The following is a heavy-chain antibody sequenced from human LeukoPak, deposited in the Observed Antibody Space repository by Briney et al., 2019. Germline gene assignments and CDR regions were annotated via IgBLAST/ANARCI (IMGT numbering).Heavy chain of an antibody. V-gene: IGHV1-2*02. Sequence: ASVKVSCKASGYTLTGYYLHWVRQAPGQGLEWMGWINPNTGATHSAQKFQGRITMTRDTSISTAYIDLSRLRSDDTAAYYCARDRVGSGWPRPYYFEVWGEGTLVTVSS. CDR3: ARDRVGSGWPRPYYFEV. J-gene: IGHJ4*02. CDR2: INPNTGAT. D-gene: IGHD6-19*01. CDR1: GYTLTGYY.